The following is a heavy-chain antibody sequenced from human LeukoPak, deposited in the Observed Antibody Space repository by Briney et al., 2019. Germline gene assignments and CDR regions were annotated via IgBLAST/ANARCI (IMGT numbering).Heavy chain of an antibody. CDR3: ARLGIAARTHYYYMDV. V-gene: IGHV1-8*01. Sequence: ASVKVSCKASGYTFTSYDINWVRQATGQGLEWMGWMNPNSGNTGYAQKFQGRVTMTRNTSISTAYMELSSLRSEDTAVYYCARLGIAARTHYYYMDVWGKGTTVTVSS. D-gene: IGHD6-13*01. CDR1: GYTFTSYD. CDR2: MNPNSGNT. J-gene: IGHJ6*03.